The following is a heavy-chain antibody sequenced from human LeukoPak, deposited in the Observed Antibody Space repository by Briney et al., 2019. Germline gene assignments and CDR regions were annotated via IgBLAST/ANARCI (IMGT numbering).Heavy chain of an antibody. CDR2: IRYDGSNK. V-gene: IGHV3-30*02. J-gene: IGHJ4*02. Sequence: GGSLRLSCAASGFTFSSYGMYWVRQAPGKGLEWVAFIRYDGSNKYYADSVKGRFTISRDNSKNTLYLQMNSLRAEDTAEYYCARDRGPELGYYFDYWGQGTLVTVSS. CDR3: ARDRGPELGYYFDY. CDR1: GFTFSSYG. D-gene: IGHD7-27*01.